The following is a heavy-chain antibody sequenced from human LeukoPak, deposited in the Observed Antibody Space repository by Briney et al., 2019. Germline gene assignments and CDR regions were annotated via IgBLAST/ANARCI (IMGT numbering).Heavy chain of an antibody. CDR3: AREAYCGGDCYSGFDY. V-gene: IGHV4-39*07. CDR2: IYYSGDT. Sequence: SETLSLTCTVSFGSLSSSGYYWGWIRQPPGKGLEWIGSIYYSGDTYYNPSLQSRVTLSVDASNYHFSLKLRSVTAADTAVYYCAREAYCGGDCYSGFDYWGQGTLVTVSS. D-gene: IGHD2-21*02. CDR1: FGSLSSSGYY. J-gene: IGHJ4*02.